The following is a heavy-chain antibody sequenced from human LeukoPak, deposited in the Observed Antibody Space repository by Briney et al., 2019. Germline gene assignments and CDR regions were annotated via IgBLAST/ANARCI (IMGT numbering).Heavy chain of an antibody. Sequence: GGSLRLSCAASGFTFSDYYMSWIRQAPGKGLEWVSYISSSGSTIYYADSVKGRFTISRDNAKNSLYLQMNSLRAEDTAVYYCARSMTYYYGSGSPPYYFDYWGQGTLVTVSS. V-gene: IGHV3-11*01. CDR1: GFTFSDYY. J-gene: IGHJ4*02. CDR3: ARSMTYYYGSGSPPYYFDY. CDR2: ISSSGSTI. D-gene: IGHD3-10*01.